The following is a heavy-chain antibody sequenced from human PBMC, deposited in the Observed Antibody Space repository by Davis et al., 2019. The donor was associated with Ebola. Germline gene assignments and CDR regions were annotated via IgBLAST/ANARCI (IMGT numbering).Heavy chain of an antibody. Sequence: GESLKISCAASGFTFTSYAMSWVRQAPGKGLEWVANIKQDGSEKYYVDSVKGRFTISRDNAKNSLYLQMNSLRAEDAAVYYCARADSSGYYYWGQGTLVTVSS. V-gene: IGHV3-7*01. CDR2: IKQDGSEK. CDR3: ARADSSGYYY. J-gene: IGHJ4*02. CDR1: GFTFTSYA. D-gene: IGHD3-22*01.